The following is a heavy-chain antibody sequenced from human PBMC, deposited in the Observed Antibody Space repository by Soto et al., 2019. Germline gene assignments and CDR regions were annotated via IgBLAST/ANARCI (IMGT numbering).Heavy chain of an antibody. J-gene: IGHJ4*02. CDR3: AKDRGGDCSDNSCYFGADY. CDR2: ISDTGSSH. Sequence: GGSLRLSCVGSGFTFSSYGMHWVRQAPGKGLECVAVISDTGSSHYYAASVEGRFTISRENSKNTLSLHMDRLRVEDTAVYYCAKDRGGDCSDNSCYFGADYWCQGTPLTVSS. D-gene: IGHD2-15*01. CDR1: GFTFSSYG. V-gene: IGHV3-30*18.